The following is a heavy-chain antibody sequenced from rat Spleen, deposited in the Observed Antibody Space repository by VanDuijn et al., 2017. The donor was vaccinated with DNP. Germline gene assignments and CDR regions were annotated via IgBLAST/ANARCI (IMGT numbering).Heavy chain of an antibody. CDR1: GFTFSDYN. CDR2: IIYDASGT. CDR3: ARPRLYYNMPLGY. D-gene: IGHD1-10*01. J-gene: IGHJ2*01. V-gene: IGHV5S10*01. Sequence: EVQLVESGGGLLQPGRSLKLSCAASGFTFSDYNMAWVRQAPEMGLEWVATIIYDASGTYYRDSVKGRFTISRDNAKSTLYLQMDSLRSEDTATYYCARPRLYYNMPLGYWGQGVMVTVSS.